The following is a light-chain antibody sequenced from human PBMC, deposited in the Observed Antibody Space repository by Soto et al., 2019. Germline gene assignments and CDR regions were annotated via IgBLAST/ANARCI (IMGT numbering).Light chain of an antibody. CDR2: LNSDGSH. CDR1: SGHSSNV. J-gene: IGLJ3*02. V-gene: IGLV4-69*01. CDR3: QTCNAGVRV. Sequence: QSVLTQSPSASASLGASVKLTCTLSSGHSSNVIAWHQQQPERGPRYLMKLNSDGSHIKGDGIPDRFSGSSSGTERYLTISSLQSEDEADYYCQTCNAGVRVFGGGTKVTVL.